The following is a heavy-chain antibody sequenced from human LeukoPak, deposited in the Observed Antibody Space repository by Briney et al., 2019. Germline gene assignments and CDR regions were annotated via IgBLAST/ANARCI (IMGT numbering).Heavy chain of an antibody. CDR2: IYYSGST. J-gene: IGHJ4*02. CDR1: GGSISSYY. D-gene: IGHD1-1*01. CDR3: AGNWYDGFLDY. Sequence: SETLSLTCTVSGGSISSYYWSWIRQPPGKGLEWIGYIYYSGSTNYNPSLKSRVTISVDTSKNQFSLKLSSVTAADTAVYYCAGNWYDGFLDYWGQGTLVTVSS. V-gene: IGHV4-59*01.